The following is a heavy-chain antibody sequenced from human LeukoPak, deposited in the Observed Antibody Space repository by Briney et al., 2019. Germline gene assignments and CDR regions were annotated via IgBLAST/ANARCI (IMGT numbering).Heavy chain of an antibody. D-gene: IGHD3-22*01. CDR1: GFTVSSNY. Sequence: PGGSLSLSCAASGFTVSSNYMSWVRQAPGKGLEWVSVIYSGGSTYYADSVKGRFTISRDNSKNTLYRHMNSLRAEDTAVYYCASTPLYYYDSRGYRFYWGDGTPVTVSS. CDR2: IYSGGST. J-gene: IGHJ4*03. CDR3: ASTPLYYYDSRGYRFY. V-gene: IGHV3-53*01.